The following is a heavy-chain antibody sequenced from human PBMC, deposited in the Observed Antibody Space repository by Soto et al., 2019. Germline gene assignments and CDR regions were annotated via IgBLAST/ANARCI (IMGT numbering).Heavy chain of an antibody. J-gene: IGHJ4*02. Sequence: SETLSLTCTASGGSISNYYCSWIRQPPGKGLEWIGCIYYSGSTNYNPSLKSRVTISVDTSKNQFSLKLSSVTAADTAVYYCARHTPAISISDHWGQGTLVTVSS. D-gene: IGHD2-15*01. V-gene: IGHV4-59*08. CDR3: ARHTPAISISDH. CDR1: GGSISNYY. CDR2: IYYSGST.